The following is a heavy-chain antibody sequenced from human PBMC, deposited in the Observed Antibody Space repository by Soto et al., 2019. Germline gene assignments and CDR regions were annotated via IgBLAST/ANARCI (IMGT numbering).Heavy chain of an antibody. CDR1: GYTFTSYG. J-gene: IGHJ4*02. CDR3: ARFGGIVGDTEAFDY. D-gene: IGHD1-26*01. CDR2: ISAYNGNT. V-gene: IGHV1-18*01. Sequence: ASVKVSCKASGYTFTSYGISWVRQAPGQGLEWMGWISAYNGNTNYAQKLQGRVTMTTDTSTSTAYMELRNLRSDDTAVYYCARFGGIVGDTEAFDYWGQGTLVTVSS.